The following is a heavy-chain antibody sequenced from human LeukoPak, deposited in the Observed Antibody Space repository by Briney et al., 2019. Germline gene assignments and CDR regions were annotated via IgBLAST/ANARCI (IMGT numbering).Heavy chain of an antibody. CDR2: IYYSGST. CDR3: ARTRGSSGYDLPRVAFDI. V-gene: IGHV4-61*08. J-gene: IGHJ3*02. D-gene: IGHD5-12*01. CDR1: GASISSGDYY. Sequence: PSETLSLTCTVSGASISSGDYYWSWIRQPPGKGLEWIGYIYYSGSTNYNPSLKSRVTISVDTSKNQFSLKLSSVTAADTAVYYCARTRGSSGYDLPRVAFDIWGQGTMVTVSS.